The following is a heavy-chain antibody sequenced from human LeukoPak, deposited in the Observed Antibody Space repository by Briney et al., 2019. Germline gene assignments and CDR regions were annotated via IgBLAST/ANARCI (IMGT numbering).Heavy chain of an antibody. CDR1: GGSFSGYY. CDR3: ARAGPGIAGSGWFDP. Sequence: SETLSLTCAVYGGSFSGYYWSWIRQPPGKGLEWIGEINHSGSTNYNPSLKSRVTISVDTSKNQFSLKLSSVTAADTAVHYCARAGPGIAGSGWFDPWGQGTLVTVSS. CDR2: INHSGST. V-gene: IGHV4-34*01. D-gene: IGHD6-13*01. J-gene: IGHJ5*02.